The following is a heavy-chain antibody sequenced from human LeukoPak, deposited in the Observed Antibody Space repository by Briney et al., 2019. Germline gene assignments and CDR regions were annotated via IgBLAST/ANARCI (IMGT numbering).Heavy chain of an antibody. Sequence: PSETLSLTCTVSGGSIRSYWSWIRQPAGKGLEWIGRIYGSGSTDYNPSLKSRVTMSIDTSKNQFSLNLISVTAADTAVYYCARDKQLDWAHYYYYYMDVWGKGTPVTVSS. J-gene: IGHJ6*03. CDR3: ARDKQLDWAHYYYYYMDV. V-gene: IGHV4-4*07. D-gene: IGHD1-1*01. CDR2: IYGSGST. CDR1: GGSIRSY.